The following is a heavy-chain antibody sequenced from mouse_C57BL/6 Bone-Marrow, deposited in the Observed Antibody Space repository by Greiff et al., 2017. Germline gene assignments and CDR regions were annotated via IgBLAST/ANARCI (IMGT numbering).Heavy chain of an antibody. D-gene: IGHD2-1*01. CDR3: ARNGNLFDY. Sequence: VQLQQPGAELVRPGSSVKLSCKASGYTFTSYWMHWVKQRPIQGLEWIGNIDPSDSDTHYNQKFKDKATLTVDKSSSTAYMQLSSLTSEDSAVYYCARNGNLFDYWGQGTTLTVSS. J-gene: IGHJ2*01. CDR2: IDPSDSDT. V-gene: IGHV1-52*01. CDR1: GYTFTSYW.